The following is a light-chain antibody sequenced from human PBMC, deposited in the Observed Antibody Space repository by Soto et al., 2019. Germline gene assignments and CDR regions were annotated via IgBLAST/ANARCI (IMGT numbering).Light chain of an antibody. CDR1: QSVSSN. Sequence: EIVMTQSPATLSVSPGERATLSCRASQSVSSNLAWYQQKPGQAPRLLIYGASTRATGIPARFSGSGSGTEFTLTISSLQSEDVAVYYCQQYNNWLSITFGQGTRLEMK. J-gene: IGKJ5*01. V-gene: IGKV3-15*01. CDR2: GAS. CDR3: QQYNNWLSIT.